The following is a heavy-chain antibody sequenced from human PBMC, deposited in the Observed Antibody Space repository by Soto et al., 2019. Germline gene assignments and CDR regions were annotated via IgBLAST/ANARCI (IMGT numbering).Heavy chain of an antibody. CDR3: ATGHSPAYSGNKGDYYFAH. V-gene: IGHV4-30-2*01. J-gene: IGHJ4*02. CDR2: IYHSGST. D-gene: IGHD2-15*01. CDR1: GGTISSGGYS. Sequence: QLQESGSGLVKTSQTLSLTCAVSGGTISSGGYSWSWIRQPPGKGLEWIGHIYHSGSTYSNPSLKSRLTVSADWSKNQFSLNLSSVSAAATAAFSCATGHSPAYSGNKGDYYFAHCGQGTPVSVSS.